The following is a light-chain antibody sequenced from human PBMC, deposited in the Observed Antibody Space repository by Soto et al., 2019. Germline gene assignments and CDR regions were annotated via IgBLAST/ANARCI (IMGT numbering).Light chain of an antibody. CDR3: MQSLQFPLT. V-gene: IGKV2D-29*01. J-gene: IGKJ4*01. Sequence: DIVMTQTPLSLSVTPGQPASFSCKSSKSLLLNNGKPYLYWYLKKPGQPPQLLIYEVSNRFSGVPDRFSGSGSGTDFTLKISRVEAEDVGVYYCMQSLQFPLTFGGGTKVEIK. CDR1: KSLLLNNGKPY. CDR2: EVS.